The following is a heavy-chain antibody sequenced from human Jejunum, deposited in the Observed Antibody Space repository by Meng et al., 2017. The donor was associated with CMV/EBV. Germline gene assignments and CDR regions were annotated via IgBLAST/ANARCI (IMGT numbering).Heavy chain of an antibody. Sequence: VGSGGGVVQPGGSLRLSCAASGFTFSDYGMHWVRQAPGKGLEWVSFIRYDGSDDAYADSVKGRFAISRDNSKNALFLQMDSLRAEDTAMYYCAKDFLSGSLGELWDYWGQGTLVTVSS. D-gene: IGHD3-10*01. J-gene: IGHJ4*02. CDR2: IRYDGSDD. CDR1: GFTFSDYG. CDR3: AKDFLSGSLGELWDY. V-gene: IGHV3-30*02.